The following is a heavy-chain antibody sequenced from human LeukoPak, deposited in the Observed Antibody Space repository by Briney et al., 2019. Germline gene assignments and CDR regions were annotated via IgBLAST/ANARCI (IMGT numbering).Heavy chain of an antibody. CDR3: ARQSRDGSKTRGYYFDY. D-gene: IGHD3-10*01. Sequence: GESLQISCRVSGHIFTNYWIGWVRQMPGKGLESMGIIYPADSDTTYSPSFQGQVTISADKSIDTVYLQWSSLKASDTAMYYCARQSRDGSKTRGYYFDYWGQGTLVTVSS. J-gene: IGHJ4*02. V-gene: IGHV5-51*01. CDR1: GHIFTNYW. CDR2: IYPADSDT.